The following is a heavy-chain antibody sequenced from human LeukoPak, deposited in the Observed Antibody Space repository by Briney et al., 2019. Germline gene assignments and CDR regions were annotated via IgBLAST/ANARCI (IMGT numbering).Heavy chain of an antibody. V-gene: IGHV1-8*01. Sequence: GASVTVSRTSSGYTFTSYDINWVRQPPGQGLGWMGWMNPNSGNTGYTQKFEGRVTMTSDTSISTAYMELSSLRSEDTAVYYCARCRGGSGSYFTAFDIWGQGTMITVSS. D-gene: IGHD3-10*01. J-gene: IGHJ3*02. CDR2: MNPNSGNT. CDR1: GYTFTSYD. CDR3: ARCRGGSGSYFTAFDI.